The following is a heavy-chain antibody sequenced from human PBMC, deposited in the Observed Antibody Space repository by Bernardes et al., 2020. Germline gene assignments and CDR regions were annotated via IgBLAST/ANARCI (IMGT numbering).Heavy chain of an antibody. Sequence: SVKVSCMAFGGTFSSYAISWVRQAPGQGLEWMGGIIPIFGTANYAQKFQGRVTITADKSTSTAYMELSSLRSEDTAVYYCARKESGADWFDPWGQGTLVTVSS. CDR2: IIPIFGTA. CDR1: GGTFSSYA. CDR3: ARKESGADWFDP. V-gene: IGHV1-69*06. J-gene: IGHJ5*02. D-gene: IGHD3-10*01.